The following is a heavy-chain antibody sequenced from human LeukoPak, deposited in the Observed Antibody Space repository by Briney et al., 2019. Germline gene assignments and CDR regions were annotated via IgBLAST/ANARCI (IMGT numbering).Heavy chain of an antibody. CDR2: MDTDGRTT. CDR3: ATDVTGSEDR. V-gene: IGHV3-74*01. CDR1: GFPFGNFW. Sequence: GGSLRLSCVVSGFPFGNFWMHWVRQVPGKGLGWVARMDTDGRTTDYADSVKGRFTISRDNARNTLYLQMRRLRADDTALYSCATDVTGSEDRWGQGTLVTVSS. J-gene: IGHJ5*02. D-gene: IGHD6-25*01.